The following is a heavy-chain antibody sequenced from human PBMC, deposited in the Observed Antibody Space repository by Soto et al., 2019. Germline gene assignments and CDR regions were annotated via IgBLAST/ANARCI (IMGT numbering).Heavy chain of an antibody. CDR3: GRHVVGVRGGVEEPP. CDR2: IDPSDSYT. Sequence: EVQLVQSGAEVKKPGKSLRISCKGSAYSFTSYWISWVRQMLGKGLEWMGRIDPSDSYTNYSPSFQGQVTVSADKSIKTAYLQWSSLKDSDTAMYYCGRHVVGVRGGVEEPPWGQGTLVTVSS. CDR1: AYSFTSYW. V-gene: IGHV5-10-1*01. D-gene: IGHD1-1*01. J-gene: IGHJ5*02.